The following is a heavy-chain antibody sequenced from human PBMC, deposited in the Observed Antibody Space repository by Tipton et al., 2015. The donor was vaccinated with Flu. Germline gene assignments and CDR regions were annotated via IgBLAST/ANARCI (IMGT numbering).Heavy chain of an antibody. CDR1: GFAFENYA. D-gene: IGHD5-24*01. V-gene: IGHV3-30*02. CDR3: AKTETDDFDY. J-gene: IGHJ4*02. Sequence: GSLRLSCATSGFAFENYAMHWVRQAPGKGLEWVACIRHDGSKKFYVDSVKGRFTISRDNSKKTLLLRMSSLRPEDTAVYYCAKTETDDFDYWGQGTLVTVSS. CDR2: IRHDGSKK.